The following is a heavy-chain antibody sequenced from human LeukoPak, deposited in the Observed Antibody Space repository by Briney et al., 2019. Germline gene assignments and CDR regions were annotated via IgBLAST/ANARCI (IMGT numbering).Heavy chain of an antibody. J-gene: IGHJ5*02. D-gene: IGHD3-10*01. V-gene: IGHV1-2*02. Sequence: SVKFSCKASGYTFTCYYMHWVRQAPGQGIEWMGWINPNSGGTNYAPKFQGRVTMTRETSISTAYMELRRLRFDDRAVYYCARLWFGEQYNWFDPWGEGTLVTVSS. CDR1: GYTFTCYY. CDR2: INPNSGGT. CDR3: ARLWFGEQYNWFDP.